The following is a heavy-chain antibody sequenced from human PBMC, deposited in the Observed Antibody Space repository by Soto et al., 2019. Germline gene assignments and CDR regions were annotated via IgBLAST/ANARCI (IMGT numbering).Heavy chain of an antibody. D-gene: IGHD1-26*01. Sequence: EVQLVESGEGLVQRGGSLRLSCAASGFTFSRHAMHWVRQAPGKGLEYVSAISSNGGSTYYADSVKGRFTISRDNSKNPLYLQMGSLRAEDMAVYYCARGATTYAFDIWGQGTMVTVSS. CDR3: ARGATTYAFDI. CDR1: GFTFSRHA. CDR2: ISSNGGST. J-gene: IGHJ3*02. V-gene: IGHV3-64*02.